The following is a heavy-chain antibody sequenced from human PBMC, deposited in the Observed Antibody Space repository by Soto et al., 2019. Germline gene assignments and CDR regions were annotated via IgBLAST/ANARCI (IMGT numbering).Heavy chain of an antibody. Sequence: QITLKESGPTLVKPTQTLTLTCTFSGFSLSTSGVGVGWIRQPPGKALEWLALIYWDDDKRYSPSLKSRLTNTKDTSKNQVVLTMTNMDPVDTATYYCAHRVPPRYCSGGSCYRGYFDYWGQGTLVTVSS. D-gene: IGHD2-15*01. CDR2: IYWDDDK. CDR3: AHRVPPRYCSGGSCYRGYFDY. J-gene: IGHJ4*02. CDR1: GFSLSTSGVG. V-gene: IGHV2-5*02.